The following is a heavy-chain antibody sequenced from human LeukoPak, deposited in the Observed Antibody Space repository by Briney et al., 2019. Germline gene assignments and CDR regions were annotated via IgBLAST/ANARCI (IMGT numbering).Heavy chain of an antibody. D-gene: IGHD3-3*01. Sequence: ASVKVSCKASGYTFTSYDINWVRQATGQGLEWMGWINPNSGGTNYAQKFQGRVTMTRDTSISTAYMELSRLRSDDTAVYYCARDSSDYDFWSGYPYNWFDPWGQGTLVTVSS. J-gene: IGHJ5*02. CDR3: ARDSSDYDFWSGYPYNWFDP. V-gene: IGHV1-2*02. CDR2: INPNSGGT. CDR1: GYTFTSYD.